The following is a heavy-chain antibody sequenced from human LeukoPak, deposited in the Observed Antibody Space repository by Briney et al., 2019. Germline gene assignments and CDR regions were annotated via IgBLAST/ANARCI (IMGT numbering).Heavy chain of an antibody. D-gene: IGHD4-17*01. CDR2: INPNSGGT. CDR1: GYTFTGYY. Sequence: ASVKVSCKASGYTFTGYYMHWVRQAPGQGLEWMGWINPNSGGTNYAQKFQGRVTMTRDTSISTAYMELSRLRSDDTAVYYCARDKDHGDYVHWFDPWGQGTLVTVSS. CDR3: ARDKDHGDYVHWFDP. J-gene: IGHJ5*02. V-gene: IGHV1-2*02.